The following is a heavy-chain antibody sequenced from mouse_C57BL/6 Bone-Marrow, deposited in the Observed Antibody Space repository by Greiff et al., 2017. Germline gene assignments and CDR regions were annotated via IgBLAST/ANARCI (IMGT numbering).Heavy chain of an antibody. D-gene: IGHD1-1*01. CDR2: IRLKSDNYAT. Sequence: EVKLMESGGGLVQPGGSMKLSCVASGFTFSNYWMNWVRQSPEKGLEWVAQIRLKSDNYATHYAESVKGRFTISRDDSKRSVYLQMNNLRAEDTGIYYCTVKVYGSSWYFDVWGTGTTVTVSS. CDR1: GFTFSNYW. J-gene: IGHJ1*03. CDR3: TVKVYGSSWYFDV. V-gene: IGHV6-3*01.